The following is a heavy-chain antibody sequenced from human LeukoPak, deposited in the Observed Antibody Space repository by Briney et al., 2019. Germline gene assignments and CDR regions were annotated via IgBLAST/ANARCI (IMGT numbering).Heavy chain of an antibody. Sequence: SVKVSCKASGGTFSSYAISWGRQAPGQGREWRGGIIPIFGTANYAQKFQGRVTITADKSTSTAYMELSSLRSEDTAVYYCARKILPGYDILTGYDPQAFDIWGQGTMVTVSS. CDR2: IIPIFGTA. J-gene: IGHJ3*02. CDR1: GGTFSSYA. CDR3: ARKILPGYDILTGYDPQAFDI. V-gene: IGHV1-69*06. D-gene: IGHD3-9*01.